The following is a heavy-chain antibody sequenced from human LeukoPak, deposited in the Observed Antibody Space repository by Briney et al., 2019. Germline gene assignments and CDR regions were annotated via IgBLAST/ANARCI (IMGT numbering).Heavy chain of an antibody. D-gene: IGHD1-14*01. Sequence: GGSLRLSCGASGFTLSNYGMSWVRQAPGKGLEWVSAIGGSGDSTNYAGSVKGRFTISRDNSKNTLYLQMNSLRVEDTAVYYCARTWSFDYWGQGTLVTVSS. CDR2: IGGSGDST. CDR1: GFTLSNYG. CDR3: ARTWSFDY. J-gene: IGHJ4*02. V-gene: IGHV3-23*01.